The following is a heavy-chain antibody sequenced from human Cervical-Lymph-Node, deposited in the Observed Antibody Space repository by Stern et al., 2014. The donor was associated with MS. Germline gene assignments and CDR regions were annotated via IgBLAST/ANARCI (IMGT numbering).Heavy chain of an antibody. CDR1: GFTFSNYW. Sequence: VQLQQWGGGLVPPGGSLRLSCAASGFTFSNYWMHWVRQAPGKGLVWVSHMNSDGSRTSYADSVKGRFTISGDNAKNTLYRQMNSLRAEDTAVYYCARSWELAFDYWGQGTLVTVSS. CDR2: MNSDGSRT. J-gene: IGHJ4*02. CDR3: ARSWELAFDY. V-gene: IGHV3-74*01. D-gene: IGHD1-26*01.